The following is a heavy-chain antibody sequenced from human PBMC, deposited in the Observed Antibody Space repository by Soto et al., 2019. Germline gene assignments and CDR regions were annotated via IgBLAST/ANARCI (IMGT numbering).Heavy chain of an antibody. CDR3: STDSQSTGILVRLDY. CDR2: IKGKADGGTT. J-gene: IGHJ4*01. Sequence: GGSLRLSCAASGFSFSDAWINWVRQAPGKGLEWVGRIKGKADGGTTDFAAPMKGRFAVSRDDSKNLAYLQIYSLKTEDTAVYYCSTDSQSTGILVRLDYWSHGTLVTVSS. V-gene: IGHV3-15*07. CDR1: GFSFSDAW. D-gene: IGHD2-8*02.